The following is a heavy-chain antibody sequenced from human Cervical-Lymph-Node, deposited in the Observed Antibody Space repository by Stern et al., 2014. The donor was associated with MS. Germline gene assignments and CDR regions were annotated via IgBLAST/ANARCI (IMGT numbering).Heavy chain of an antibody. V-gene: IGHV1-8*01. Sequence: VQLVESGAEVKKPGASVKVSCKASGYTFTSYDINWVRQATGQGLEWMGWMNPNSGNTGYAQKFQGRVTMTRNTSISTAYMELSSLRSEDTAVYYCARGIQLWPNYYYYGMDVWGQGTTVTVSS. CDR2: MNPNSGNT. D-gene: IGHD5-18*01. J-gene: IGHJ6*02. CDR3: ARGIQLWPNYYYYGMDV. CDR1: GYTFTSYD.